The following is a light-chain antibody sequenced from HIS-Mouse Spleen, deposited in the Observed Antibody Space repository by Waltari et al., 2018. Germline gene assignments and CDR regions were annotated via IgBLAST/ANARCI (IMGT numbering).Light chain of an antibody. Sequence: QSALTQPASVSGSPGQSITISCTGTSSDVGRYNLVSWYQQHPGKAPKLMIYEGSKRPSGVSNRFSCSKSGNTASLTISGLQAEDEADYYCCSYAGSSTWVFGGGTKLTVL. CDR1: SSDVGRYNL. V-gene: IGLV2-23*01. CDR2: EGS. CDR3: CSYAGSSTWV. J-gene: IGLJ3*02.